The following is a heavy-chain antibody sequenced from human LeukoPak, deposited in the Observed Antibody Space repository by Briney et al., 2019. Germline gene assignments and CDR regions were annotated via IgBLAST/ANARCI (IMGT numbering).Heavy chain of an antibody. V-gene: IGHV4-61*02. CDR3: ARVRLTMLRGVIMRERAYYYMDV. CDR2: FYTSGST. D-gene: IGHD3-10*01. CDR1: GGSISSNSYY. J-gene: IGHJ6*03. Sequence: SQTLSLTCTVSGGSISSNSYYWSWIRQPAGKGLEWIGRFYTSGSTNYNPSLKSRVTISVDTSKNQFSLKLSSVTAADTAVYYCARVRLTMLRGVIMRERAYYYMDVWGKGTTVTISS.